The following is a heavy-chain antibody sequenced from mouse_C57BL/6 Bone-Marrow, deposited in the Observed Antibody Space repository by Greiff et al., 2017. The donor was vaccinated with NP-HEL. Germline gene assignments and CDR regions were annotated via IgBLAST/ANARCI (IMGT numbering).Heavy chain of an antibody. J-gene: IGHJ2*01. Sequence: EVQVVESGAELVRPGASVKLSCTASGFNIKDDYMHWVKQRPEQGLEWIGWIDPENGDTEYASKFQGKATITADTSSNTAYLQLSSLTSEDTAVYYCTTSYYGSSPYYFDYWGQGTTLTVSS. CDR3: TTSYYGSSPYYFDY. D-gene: IGHD1-1*01. V-gene: IGHV14-4*01. CDR1: GFNIKDDY. CDR2: IDPENGDT.